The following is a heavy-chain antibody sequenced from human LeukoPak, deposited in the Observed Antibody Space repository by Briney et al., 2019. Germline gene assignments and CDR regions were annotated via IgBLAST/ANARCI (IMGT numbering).Heavy chain of an antibody. Sequence: GGSLRLSCAASGFILSSYWMHWVRQAPGKGLVWVSRINSDGSSTSYADSVKGRFTISRDNAKNTLYLQTNSLRAEDTAVYYCARDTVIPYSQVGTTKDWGQGTLVTVSS. V-gene: IGHV3-74*01. J-gene: IGHJ4*02. CDR3: ARDTVIPYSQVGTTKD. D-gene: IGHD1-26*01. CDR1: GFILSSYW. CDR2: INSDGSST.